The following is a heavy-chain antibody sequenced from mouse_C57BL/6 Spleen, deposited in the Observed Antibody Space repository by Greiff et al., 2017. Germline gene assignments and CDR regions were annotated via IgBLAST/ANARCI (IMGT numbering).Heavy chain of an antibody. CDR3: FITTVVAGFDY. D-gene: IGHD1-1*01. V-gene: IGHV1-63*01. CDR1: GYTFTNYW. CDR2: IYPGGGYT. J-gene: IGHJ2*01. Sequence: VQVVESGAELVRPGTSVKMSCKASGYTFTNYWIGWAKQRPGHGLEWIGDIYPGGGYTNYNEKFKGKATLTADKSSSTAYMQFSSLTSEDSAIYYCFITTVVAGFDYWGQGTTLTVSS.